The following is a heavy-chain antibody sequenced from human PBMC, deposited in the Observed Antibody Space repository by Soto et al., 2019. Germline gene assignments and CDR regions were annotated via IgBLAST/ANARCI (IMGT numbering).Heavy chain of an antibody. CDR2: ISNDGDII. CDR3: RGMDV. J-gene: IGHJ6*02. V-gene: IGHV3-11*01. CDR1: GFTFSDYY. Sequence: GGSLRLSCAASGFTFSDYYMSWIRQAPGKGLEEISYISNDGDIIHYADSVKGRFTISRDNAERSVFLQMNSLRAEDTAVYYCRGMDVSGQGTTVTVSS.